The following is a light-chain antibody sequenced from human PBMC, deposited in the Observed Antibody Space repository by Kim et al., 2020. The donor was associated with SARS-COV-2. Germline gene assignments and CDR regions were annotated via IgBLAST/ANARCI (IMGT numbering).Light chain of an antibody. CDR2: GAS. CDR3: QQYGSSPPT. J-gene: IGKJ1*01. V-gene: IGKV3-20*01. CDR1: QSVSSSY. Sequence: APGERATLPCRASQSVSSSYLAWYQQKPGPAPRLLIYGASSRATGIPDRFSGSGSGTDFTLTISRLEPEDFAVYYCQQYGSSPPTFGQGTKVDIK.